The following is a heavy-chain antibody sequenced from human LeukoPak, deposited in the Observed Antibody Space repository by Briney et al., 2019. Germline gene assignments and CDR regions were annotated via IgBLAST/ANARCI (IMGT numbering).Heavy chain of an antibody. CDR1: GFTFNNYA. CDR3: AKRAPTGTVTTYYYYYYMDV. D-gene: IGHD4-11*01. V-gene: IGHV3-23*01. J-gene: IGHJ6*03. Sequence: PGGSLRLSCAASGFTFNNYAMNWVREAPGKGLEWVSSIGGTTYYADSVKGRFTISRDNDENTVFLQMNSLRAEDTAVYYCAKRAPTGTVTTYYYYYYMDVWGKGTTVTVSS. CDR2: IGGTT.